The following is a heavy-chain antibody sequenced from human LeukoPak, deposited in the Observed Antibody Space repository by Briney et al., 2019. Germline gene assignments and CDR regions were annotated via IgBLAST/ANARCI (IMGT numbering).Heavy chain of an antibody. CDR1: GGSISNYY. V-gene: IGHV4-59*12. J-gene: IGHJ4*02. CDR2: IYYRGST. D-gene: IGHD1-26*01. CDR3: ARMYSGTYGGIDY. Sequence: SETLSLTCTVSGGSISNYYWSWIRQPPGKGLEWIGYIYYRGSTNYNPSLKSRVTISVDTSKNQFSLKLSSVTAADTAVYYCARMYSGTYGGIDYWGLGTLVTVSS.